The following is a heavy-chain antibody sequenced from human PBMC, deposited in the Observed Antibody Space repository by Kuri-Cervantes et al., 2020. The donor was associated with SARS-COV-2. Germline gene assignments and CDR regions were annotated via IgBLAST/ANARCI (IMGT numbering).Heavy chain of an antibody. CDR3: ARPQGYCSGGSCPDAFDI. CDR2: ISYGGSNK. J-gene: IGHJ3*02. CDR1: GFTFSSYA. V-gene: IGHV3-30-3*01. D-gene: IGHD2-15*01. Sequence: GESLKISCAASGFTFSSYAMHWVRQAPGKGLEWVAVISYGGSNKYYADSVKGRFTISRDNSKNTLYLQMNSLRAEDTAVYYCARPQGYCSGGSCPDAFDIWGQETMVTVSS.